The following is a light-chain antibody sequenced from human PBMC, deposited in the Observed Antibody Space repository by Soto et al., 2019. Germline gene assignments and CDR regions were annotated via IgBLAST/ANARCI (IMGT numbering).Light chain of an antibody. CDR3: QQSYSTPPLT. V-gene: IGKV1-39*01. CDR2: AAS. J-gene: IGKJ4*01. Sequence: DIQMTQSPSSLSASVGDRVTITSRASQSIISFLNWYQQKPGKAPKLLIYAASSLQTGVPSRFRGSGSGTDFTLTISSLQPEDFATYYGQQSYSTPPLTFGGGTKVDIK. CDR1: QSIISF.